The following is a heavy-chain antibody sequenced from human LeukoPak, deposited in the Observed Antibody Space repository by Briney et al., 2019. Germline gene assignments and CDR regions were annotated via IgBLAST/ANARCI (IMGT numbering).Heavy chain of an antibody. CDR2: IYYSGST. CDR1: GGSISSYY. CDR3: ARTSTASYYDSSGYYFDY. D-gene: IGHD3-22*01. Sequence: SETLSLTCTVSGGSISSYYWSWIQQPPGKGLEWIGYIYYSGSTNYNPSLKSRVTISVDRSKNQFSLKLSSVTAADTAVYYCARTSTASYYDSSGYYFDYWGQGTLVTVSS. J-gene: IGHJ4*02. V-gene: IGHV4-59*12.